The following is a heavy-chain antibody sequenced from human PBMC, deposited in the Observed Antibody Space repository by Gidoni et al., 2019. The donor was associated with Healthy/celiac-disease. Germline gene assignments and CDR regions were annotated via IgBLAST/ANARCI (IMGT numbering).Heavy chain of an antibody. V-gene: IGHV3-49*03. D-gene: IGHD3-3*01. CDR2: IRSKAYGGTT. CDR3: TRGGYDFWSGYILPWYYGMDV. J-gene: IGHJ6*02. CDR1: GLTFCDSA. Sequence: EVQLVESGGGLVQPGRSLRLSCTASGLTFCDSAMSWFRQAPGKGLEWVGFIRSKAYGGTTEYAASVKGRCTISRDDSKSIAYLQMNSLKTEDTAVYYCTRGGYDFWSGYILPWYYGMDVWGQGTTVTVSS.